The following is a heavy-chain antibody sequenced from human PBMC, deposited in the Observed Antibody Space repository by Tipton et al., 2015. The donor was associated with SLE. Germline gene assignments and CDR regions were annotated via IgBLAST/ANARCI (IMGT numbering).Heavy chain of an antibody. D-gene: IGHD1-26*01. Sequence: GSLRLSCAASGVTFSSSAMSWVRQAPEKGLGWVSIISTGGSSTYYADSVKGRFTISRDNSKNTLYLQMNSLTAEDTAVYYCSRDPRSLDFWGPGTLVTVSS. J-gene: IGHJ4*02. CDR2: ISTGGSST. CDR1: GVTFSSSA. V-gene: IGHV3-23*01. CDR3: SRDPRSLDF.